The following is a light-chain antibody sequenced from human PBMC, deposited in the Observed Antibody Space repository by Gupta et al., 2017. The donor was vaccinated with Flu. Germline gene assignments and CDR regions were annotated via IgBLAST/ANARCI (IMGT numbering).Light chain of an antibody. CDR3: NSYTTSNSPAV. J-gene: IGLJ3*02. V-gene: IGLV2-14*01. CDR1: SNDIGDYDT. CDR2: SVS. Sequence: QSALTQPASVSGSPGQPITTSCTGTSNDIGDYDTFSWYQQHPGKAPKLIIYSVSRRPPGVSNRFSCSKSGNTASLTVSGLQAEDGADYYCNSYTTSNSPAVFGGGTRLTVL.